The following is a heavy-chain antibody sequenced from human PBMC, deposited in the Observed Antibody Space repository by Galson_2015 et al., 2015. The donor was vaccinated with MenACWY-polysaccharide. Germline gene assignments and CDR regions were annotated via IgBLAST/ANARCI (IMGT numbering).Heavy chain of an antibody. CDR3: AREGSRIGFHDFDI. J-gene: IGHJ3*02. Sequence: SLRLSCAASGSRFSNSGMHWVRQAPGKGLEWVTVIHYDGSNKAYADSVKGRFTISRDNSKNTVYLEMNTLRVEDTAVYYCAREGSRIGFHDFDISSLGAMVTV. CDR1: GSRFSNSG. V-gene: IGHV3-33*01. CDR2: IHYDGSNK. D-gene: IGHD2-2*01.